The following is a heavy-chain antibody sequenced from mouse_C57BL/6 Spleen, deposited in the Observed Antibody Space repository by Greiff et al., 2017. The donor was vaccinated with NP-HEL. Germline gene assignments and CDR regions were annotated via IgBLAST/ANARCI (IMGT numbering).Heavy chain of an antibody. CDR2: IRNNANGYTT. V-gene: IGHV7-3*01. Sequence: EVMLVESGGGLVQPGGSLSLSCAASGFTFTDYYMSWVRQPPGKALEWLGFIRNNANGYTTEYSVSVKGRFTISRDNSQSILYLQMIALRAADSATDYCASDYYGSSYFDYWGKGTTLTVSS. CDR1: GFTFTDYY. D-gene: IGHD1-1*01. CDR3: ASDYYGSSYFDY. J-gene: IGHJ2*01.